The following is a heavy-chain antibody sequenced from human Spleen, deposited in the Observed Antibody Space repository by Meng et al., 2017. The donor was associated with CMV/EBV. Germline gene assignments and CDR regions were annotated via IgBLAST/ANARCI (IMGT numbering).Heavy chain of an antibody. D-gene: IGHD3-3*01. CDR3: ARLSAIRGFDY. Sequence: TCTVSGDSISNGAYYWGWIRQPPGEGLEWIGNIYYSGTTYYKSSLKSRVTISVDTSKNQFSLNLTSVTAADTAVYYCARLSAIRGFDYWGQGTRVTVSS. J-gene: IGHJ4*02. CDR2: IYYSGTT. CDR1: GDSISNGAYY. V-gene: IGHV4-39*07.